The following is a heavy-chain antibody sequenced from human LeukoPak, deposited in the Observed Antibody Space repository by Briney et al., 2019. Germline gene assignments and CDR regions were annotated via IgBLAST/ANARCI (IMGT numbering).Heavy chain of an antibody. V-gene: IGHV1-69*04. D-gene: IGHD1-26*01. CDR1: GGTFSSNT. CDR3: ARDRIVGPMESAFDI. Sequence: SVKVSCKASGGTFSSNTISWVRQAPGQGLEWMGRISPIYDLSNYAQKFQGRVTITAHKSTTTAYMEVSSLRSEDTAAYYCARDRIVGPMESAFDIWGQGTMVTVSS. CDR2: ISPIYDLS. J-gene: IGHJ3*02.